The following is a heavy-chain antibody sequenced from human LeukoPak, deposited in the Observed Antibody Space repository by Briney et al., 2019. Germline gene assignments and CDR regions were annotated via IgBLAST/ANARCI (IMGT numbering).Heavy chain of an antibody. V-gene: IGHV3-33*01. J-gene: IGHJ6*03. CDR1: GFTFSSYG. CDR2: IWYDGSNK. CDR3: ARAVGPNYYYYFMDV. Sequence: PGRSLRLSCAASGFTFSSYGMHWVRQAPGKGLEWVAVIWYDGSNKCYADSVKGRFTISRDNSKNSLYLQMNSLRAEDTAVYYCARAVGPNYYYYFMDVWDKGTTVTVPS.